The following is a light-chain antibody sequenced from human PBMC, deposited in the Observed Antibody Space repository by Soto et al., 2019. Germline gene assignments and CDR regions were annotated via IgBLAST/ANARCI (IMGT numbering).Light chain of an antibody. J-gene: IGLJ1*01. CDR1: SNDVGRFDY. Sequence: QSALTQPRSVSGFPGQSVTISCTGTSNDVGRFDYVSWYQQHPGKAPKVIIYDVNERPSGVPNRFSGSKSGNTASLTISGLQADDEADYYCCSYAGSSTPYVFGTGTKVTVL. CDR2: DVN. CDR3: CSYAGSSTPYV. V-gene: IGLV2-11*01.